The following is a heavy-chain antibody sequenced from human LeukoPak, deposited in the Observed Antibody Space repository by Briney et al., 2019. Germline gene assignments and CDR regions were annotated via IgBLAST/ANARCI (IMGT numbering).Heavy chain of an antibody. D-gene: IGHD3-22*01. Sequence: SETLSLTCAVYSGSFSGYYWSWIRQPPGKGLEWIGYIYYSGSTNYNPSLKSRVTISVYTSKNQFSLKLSSVTAADTAVYYCARLKYYYDSSGYRAEYFQHWGQGTLVTVSS. CDR1: SGSFSGYY. J-gene: IGHJ1*01. CDR3: ARLKYYYDSSGYRAEYFQH. CDR2: IYYSGST. V-gene: IGHV4-59*01.